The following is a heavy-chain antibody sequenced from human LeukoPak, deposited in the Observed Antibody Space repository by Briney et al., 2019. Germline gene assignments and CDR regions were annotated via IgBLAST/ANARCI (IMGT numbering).Heavy chain of an antibody. D-gene: IGHD3-10*01. CDR3: ARENYGSGSYYYYGMDV. CDR2: IIPIFGTA. V-gene: IGHV1-69*13. J-gene: IGHJ6*02. CDR1: GGTFSSYA. Sequence: ASVKVSFKASGGTFSSYAISWVRPAPGQGLEWMGGIIPIFGTANYAQKFQGRVTITADESTSTAYMELSSLRSEDTAVYYCARENYGSGSYYYYGMDVWGQGTTVTVSS.